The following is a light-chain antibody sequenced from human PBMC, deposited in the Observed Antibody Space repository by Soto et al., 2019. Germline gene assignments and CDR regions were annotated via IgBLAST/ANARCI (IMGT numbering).Light chain of an antibody. CDR1: QRVSPN. J-gene: IGKJ5*01. Sequence: IVMTQSPSTLSVSPGERATLSCRASQRVSPNIAWYQQRPGQAPRPLIYGASTWATGIPGRLSGSGSGTEFTLTISSLESEDFAVYYCQQYYNWPSFGQGTRLEIK. CDR2: GAS. CDR3: QQYYNWPS. V-gene: IGKV3-15*01.